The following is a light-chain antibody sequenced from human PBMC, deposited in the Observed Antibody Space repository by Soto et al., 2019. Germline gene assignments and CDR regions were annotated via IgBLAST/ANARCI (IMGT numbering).Light chain of an antibody. J-gene: IGKJ4*01. V-gene: IGKV1-33*01. CDR3: QQYDNLPLT. CDR1: QDISNY. Sequence: EIGMTVSPCCLSASERDRVTITCQASQDISNYLNWYQQKPGKAPKLLIYDASNLETGVPSRFSGSGSGTDFTFTISSLQPEDIATYYCQQYDNLPLTFGGGSKVDIK. CDR2: DAS.